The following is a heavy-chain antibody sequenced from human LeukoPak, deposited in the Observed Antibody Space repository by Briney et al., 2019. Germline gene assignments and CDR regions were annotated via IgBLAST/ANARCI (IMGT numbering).Heavy chain of an antibody. V-gene: IGHV1-2*02. CDR2: INPNSGGT. J-gene: IGHJ6*02. Sequence: GASVKVSCKASGYTFTCYYIHWVRQAPGQGLEWMGWINPNSGGTNYAQKFQGRVTMTRDTSISTAYMELSRLRSDDTAVYYCARSRATPKGIAVAGPYYYYYGMDVWGQGTTVSVSS. CDR1: GYTFTCYY. D-gene: IGHD6-19*01. CDR3: ARSRATPKGIAVAGPYYYYYGMDV.